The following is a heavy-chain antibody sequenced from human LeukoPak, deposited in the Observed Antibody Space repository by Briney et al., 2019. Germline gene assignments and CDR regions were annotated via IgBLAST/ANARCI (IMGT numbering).Heavy chain of an antibody. Sequence: ASVKVSCKASGYTFTSYDINWVRQATGQGLEWMGWMNPNSGNTGYAQKFQGRVTMTRDTSISTAYMELSRLRSDDTAVYYCARDQDYYDSSGSASSYAFDIWGQGTMVTVSS. D-gene: IGHD3-22*01. CDR2: MNPNSGNT. J-gene: IGHJ3*02. V-gene: IGHV1-8*01. CDR3: ARDQDYYDSSGSASSYAFDI. CDR1: GYTFTSYD.